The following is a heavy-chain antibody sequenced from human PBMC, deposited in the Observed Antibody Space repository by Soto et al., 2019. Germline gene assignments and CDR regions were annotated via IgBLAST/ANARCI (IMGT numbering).Heavy chain of an antibody. D-gene: IGHD3-22*01. V-gene: IGHV3-30*18. CDR1: GFTFSTYG. CDR2: ISFDASNK. Sequence: GGSLRLSCAASGFTFSTYGMHWVRQAPGKGLEWVALISFDASNKYYADSVKGRFTISRDNSKNTLFLLMDSLRAEDTAVYYCAKEHDGSGYFHQYGMDVWGQGTTVTVSS. J-gene: IGHJ6*02. CDR3: AKEHDGSGYFHQYGMDV.